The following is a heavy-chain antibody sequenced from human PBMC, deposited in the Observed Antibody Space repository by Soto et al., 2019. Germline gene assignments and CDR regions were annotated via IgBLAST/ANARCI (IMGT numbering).Heavy chain of an antibody. D-gene: IGHD3-3*01. CDR1: GFTFSSYA. Sequence: PGGSLRLSCAASGFTFSSYAMSWVRQAPGKGLEWVSAISGSGGSTYYADSVKGRFTISRDNSKNTLYLQMNSLRAEDTAVYYCAKDRGRFTIFGVAVDNWFDPWGQGTLVTVSS. J-gene: IGHJ5*02. CDR3: AKDRGRFTIFGVAVDNWFDP. V-gene: IGHV3-23*01. CDR2: ISGSGGST.